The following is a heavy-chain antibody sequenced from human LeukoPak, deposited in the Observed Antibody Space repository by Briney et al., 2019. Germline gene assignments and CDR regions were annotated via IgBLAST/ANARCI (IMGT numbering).Heavy chain of an antibody. D-gene: IGHD1-26*01. CDR1: GFTFSNAW. CDR3: AFPSVGATYNY. CDR2: IKSKTDGGTT. Sequence: GGSLRLSCAASGFTFSNAWMSWVRQAPGKGLEWVGRIKSKTDGGTTDYAAPVKGRFTISRDDSKNTLYLQMNSLKAEDTAVFYCAFPSVGATYNYWGQGTLVTVSS. J-gene: IGHJ4*02. V-gene: IGHV3-15*01.